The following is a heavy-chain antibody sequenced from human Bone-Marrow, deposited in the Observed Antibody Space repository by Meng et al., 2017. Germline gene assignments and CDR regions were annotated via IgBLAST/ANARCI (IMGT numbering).Heavy chain of an antibody. J-gene: IGHJ4*02. V-gene: IGHV3-30*01. CDR3: ARIRGDHYDFWSGYYGLDY. CDR1: GFTFSSYA. Sequence: GGSLRLSCAASGFTFSSYAMHWVRQAPGKGLEWVAVISYDGSNKYYADSVKGRFTISRDDSKNTLYLQMNSLRAEDTAVYYCARIRGDHYDFWSGYYGLDYWGQGTLVTVSS. CDR2: ISYDGSNK. D-gene: IGHD3-3*01.